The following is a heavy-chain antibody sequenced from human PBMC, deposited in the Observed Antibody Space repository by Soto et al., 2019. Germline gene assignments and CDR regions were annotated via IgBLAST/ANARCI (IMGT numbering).Heavy chain of an antibody. V-gene: IGHV3-7*01. CDR1: GFTFSSYW. CDR2: IKQDGSEK. CDR3: ARGVLYGSGSYYFDY. D-gene: IGHD3-10*01. J-gene: IGHJ4*02. Sequence: GGSLRLSCAASGFTFSSYWMSWVRQAPGKGLEWVANIKQDGSEKYYVDSVKGRFTISRDNAKNSLYLQMNSLRAEDTAVYYCARGVLYGSGSYYFDYWGQGTLVTVSS.